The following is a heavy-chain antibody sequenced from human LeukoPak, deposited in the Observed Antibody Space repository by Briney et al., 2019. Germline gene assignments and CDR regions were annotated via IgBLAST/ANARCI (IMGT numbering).Heavy chain of an antibody. Sequence: PGGSLRLSCAASGFTFSSYSMNWVRQAPGKGLEWVSSISSSSSYIYYADSVKGRFTIPRDNAKNSLYLQMNSLRAEDTAVYYCARDGQRTYYYDSSGYYVDYWGQGTLVTVSS. J-gene: IGHJ4*02. D-gene: IGHD3-22*01. CDR2: ISSSSSYI. V-gene: IGHV3-21*01. CDR3: ARDGQRTYYYDSSGYYVDY. CDR1: GFTFSSYS.